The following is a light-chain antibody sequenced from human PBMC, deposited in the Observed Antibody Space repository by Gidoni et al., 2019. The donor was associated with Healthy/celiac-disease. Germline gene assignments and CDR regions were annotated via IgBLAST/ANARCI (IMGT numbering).Light chain of an antibody. CDR2: AAS. J-gene: IGKJ3*01. CDR1: QSISSY. Sequence: DIHMTPSPSSLSASLGDRVTITCRASQSISSYLNWYQQKPGKAPKLLIYAASSLQSGVPSRFSGSGSGTDVTLTISSLQPEDFATYYCQQSYSTPVTFXPXTKVDIK. CDR3: QQSYSTPVT. V-gene: IGKV1-39*01.